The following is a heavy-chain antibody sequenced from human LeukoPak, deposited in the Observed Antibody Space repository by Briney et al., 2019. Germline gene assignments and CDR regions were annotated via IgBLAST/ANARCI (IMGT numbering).Heavy chain of an antibody. D-gene: IGHD3-16*01. V-gene: IGHV3-74*01. CDR2: MNADGSII. J-gene: IGHJ4*02. Sequence: PGRSLRLSYAASGFTFNTYWMIWVRQVPGKGLVYVSHMNADGSIINYADSVKGRFTISRDNAKNTLYLQMDSLRVEDTALYCCGRDNYDSIDYWGQGTLVTVSS. CDR3: GRDNYDSIDY. CDR1: GFTFNTYW.